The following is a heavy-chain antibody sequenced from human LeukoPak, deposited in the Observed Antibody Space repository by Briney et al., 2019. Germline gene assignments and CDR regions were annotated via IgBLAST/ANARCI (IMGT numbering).Heavy chain of an antibody. V-gene: IGHV3-23*01. CDR2: INGSA. J-gene: IGHJ6*04. Sequence: GGSLRLSCAASGFTFSSYAMSWVRQAPGKGLEWVSVINGSAYNADSVKGRFTISRDNAKNSLYLQMNSLRAEDTAVYYCAELGITMIGGVWGKGTTVTISS. D-gene: IGHD3-10*02. CDR1: GFTFSSYA. CDR3: AELGITMIGGV.